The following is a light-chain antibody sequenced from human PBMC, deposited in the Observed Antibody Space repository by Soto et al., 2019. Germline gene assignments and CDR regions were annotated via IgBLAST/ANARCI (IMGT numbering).Light chain of an antibody. Sequence: QAVLTQPPSVSAAPGQKVTISCSGSSSNIGNNYVSWYQQLTGTAPKLLIYENNKRPSGIPDRFSGSKSGTSATLGITGLQTGDEADYYCGTWDNSLSAGVFGGGTKLTVL. CDR3: GTWDNSLSAGV. J-gene: IGLJ3*02. CDR2: ENN. V-gene: IGLV1-51*02. CDR1: SSNIGNNY.